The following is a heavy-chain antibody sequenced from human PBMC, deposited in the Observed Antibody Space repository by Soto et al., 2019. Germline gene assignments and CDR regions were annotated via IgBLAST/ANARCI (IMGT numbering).Heavy chain of an antibody. Sequence: PGGSLRLSCAASGFTLSSFDIHWVRRPPGRGLEWVAVMSHDGKRKFYADSLKGRFTISSDRSKNTLYLQMDSLRPEDTAVYYCAREVPATAPDYWGQGTLVTVSS. D-gene: IGHD5-18*01. V-gene: IGHV3-30*03. J-gene: IGHJ4*02. CDR3: AREVPATAPDY. CDR1: GFTLSSFD. CDR2: MSHDGKRK.